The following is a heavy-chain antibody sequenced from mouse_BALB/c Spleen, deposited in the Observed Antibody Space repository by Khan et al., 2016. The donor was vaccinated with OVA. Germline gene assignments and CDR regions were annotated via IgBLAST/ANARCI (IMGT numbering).Heavy chain of an antibody. CDR2: IWGGGTT. CDR3: AKVVWSYYFALDY. CDR1: GFSLTDYG. D-gene: IGHD2-10*02. V-gene: IGHV2-6-5*01. J-gene: IGHJ4*01. Sequence: VELVESGPGLVAPSQNLSITCTVSGFSLTDYGVSWIRQPPGKGLEWLGVIWGGGTTYYNSALKSRLSISKDNSKSQVFLKMNSLQTDDTAMYYCAKVVWSYYFALDYWGQGTSVTVSS.